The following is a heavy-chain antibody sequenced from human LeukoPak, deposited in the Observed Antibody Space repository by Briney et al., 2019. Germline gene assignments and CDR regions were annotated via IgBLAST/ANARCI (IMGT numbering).Heavy chain of an antibody. J-gene: IGHJ3*02. D-gene: IGHD6-13*01. CDR2: MSWHGGTI. V-gene: IGHV3-9*01. CDR1: GFTFDDYA. Sequence: GGSLRLSCAASGFTFDDYAMHWVRQAPGKGLEWVSGMSWHGGTIGYADSVKGRFTSSRDNAKNSLYLQMNSLRAEDTALYYCAKKGFHSSSWYAGAFDIWGQGTMVTVSS. CDR3: AKKGFHSSSWYAGAFDI.